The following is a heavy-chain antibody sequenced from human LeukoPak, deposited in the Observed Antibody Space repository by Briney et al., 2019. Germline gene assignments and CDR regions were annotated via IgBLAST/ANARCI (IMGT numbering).Heavy chain of an antibody. D-gene: IGHD6-19*01. CDR2: ISGNGGST. V-gene: IGHV3-23*01. Sequence: GGSLRLSCAASAFSFSSYEMNWVRQAPGKGLEWVSAISGNGGSTFYADSVKGRFTISRDNSKNTLYLQMNSLRAEDTAVYYCAKVYSAGWYPGYFDYWGQGTLVTVSS. CDR1: AFSFSSYE. CDR3: AKVYSAGWYPGYFDY. J-gene: IGHJ4*02.